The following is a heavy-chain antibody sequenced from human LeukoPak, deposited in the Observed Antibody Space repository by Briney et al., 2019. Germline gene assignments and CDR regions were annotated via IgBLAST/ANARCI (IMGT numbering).Heavy chain of an antibody. J-gene: IGHJ4*02. CDR2: IYYSGNT. D-gene: IGHD4-17*01. CDR3: ARHERTGDYGFDN. Sequence: SETLSLTCTVSGASISSYYWSWIRQPPGKGLEWVGYIYYSGNTNYNPSLKSRVTISVDTSKNQFSLRLTSVTAADTAVYYCARHERTGDYGFDNWGQGTLVTVSS. CDR1: GASISSYY. V-gene: IGHV4-59*08.